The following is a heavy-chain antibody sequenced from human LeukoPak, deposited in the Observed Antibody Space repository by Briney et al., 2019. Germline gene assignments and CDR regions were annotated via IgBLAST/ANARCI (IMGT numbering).Heavy chain of an antibody. J-gene: IGHJ5*02. CDR1: GFTFTRYG. V-gene: IGHV1-18*01. CDR3: ARDGEVGAALGGASYFWFDP. D-gene: IGHD1-26*01. Sequence: GASVKVSCKASGFTFTRYGINWVRQAPGQGLEWMGWISGNDGRTRYAQKFQGRGTMTTDTSKSTVYMELRRLTSDDTAVYYCARDGEVGAALGGASYFWFDPWGQGTLVTVSS. CDR2: ISGNDGRT.